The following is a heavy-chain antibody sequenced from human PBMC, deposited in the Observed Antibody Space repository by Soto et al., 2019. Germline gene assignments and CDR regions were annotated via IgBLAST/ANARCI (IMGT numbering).Heavy chain of an antibody. Sequence: EVQLLESGGGLVQPGGSLRLSCAASGFTFSSYAMSWVRQAPGKGLEWVSAISGSGGSTYYADSGKGRFTISRDNPKNTLYLQMNSLRAEETAVYYCAKDGRFLFGGIYYYGMDVWGQGTTVTVSS. J-gene: IGHJ6*02. D-gene: IGHD3-3*01. V-gene: IGHV3-23*01. CDR1: GFTFSSYA. CDR2: ISGSGGST. CDR3: AKDGRFLFGGIYYYGMDV.